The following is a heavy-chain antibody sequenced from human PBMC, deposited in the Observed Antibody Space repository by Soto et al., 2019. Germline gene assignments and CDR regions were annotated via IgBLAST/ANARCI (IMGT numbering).Heavy chain of an antibody. CDR1: GGSISASSYY. Sequence: PSETLSLTCTVSGGSISASSYYWGWIRQPPGKGLEWIGSMDYSGSTYYNPSLKSRVTISVDTSKNQFSLKLSSVTAADTAVYYCATYGSGSYKPTTFDYWGQGTLVTVSS. CDR2: MDYSGST. J-gene: IGHJ4*02. V-gene: IGHV4-39*07. D-gene: IGHD3-10*01. CDR3: ATYGSGSYKPTTFDY.